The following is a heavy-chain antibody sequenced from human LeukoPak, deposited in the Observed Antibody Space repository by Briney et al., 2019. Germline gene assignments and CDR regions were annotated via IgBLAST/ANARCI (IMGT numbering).Heavy chain of an antibody. CDR3: ARAWSSGWYYFDY. D-gene: IGHD6-19*01. J-gene: IGHJ4*02. CDR2: IWYDGSNK. CDR1: GFTFSSYG. Sequence: GRSLRLSCAASGFTFSSYGMHWVRQAPGKGLEWVAVIWYDGSNKYYADSVKGRFTISRDNSKNTLYLQMNSLRAEDTAVYYCARAWSSGWYYFDYWGQGTLVTVFS. V-gene: IGHV3-33*01.